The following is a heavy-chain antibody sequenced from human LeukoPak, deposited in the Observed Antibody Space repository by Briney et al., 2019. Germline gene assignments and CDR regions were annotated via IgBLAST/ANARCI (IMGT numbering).Heavy chain of an antibody. CDR2: IYYSGST. J-gene: IGHJ3*02. Sequence: MTSQTLSLTCTVSGGSISSGGYYWSWIRQHPGKGLEWIGYIYYSGSTYYNPSLKSRVTISVDTSKNRFSLKLSSVTAADTAVYYCARGDAFDIWGQGTMVTVSS. CDR1: GGSISSGGYY. CDR3: ARGDAFDI. V-gene: IGHV4-31*03.